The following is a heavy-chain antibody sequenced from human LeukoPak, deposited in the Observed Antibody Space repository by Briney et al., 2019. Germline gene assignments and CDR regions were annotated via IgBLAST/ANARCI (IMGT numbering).Heavy chain of an antibody. CDR2: INSDGSAT. Sequence: GGSLRLSCAASGFSFTNYWMHWVRQAPGKGLVWVSHINSDGSATRYADSVKGRFTISRDNAKNSLYLQMNSLRAEDTAVYYCARDYTGYFPWGQGTLVIVSS. CDR1: GFSFTNYW. J-gene: IGHJ5*02. CDR3: ARDYTGYFP. D-gene: IGHD3-9*01. V-gene: IGHV3-74*01.